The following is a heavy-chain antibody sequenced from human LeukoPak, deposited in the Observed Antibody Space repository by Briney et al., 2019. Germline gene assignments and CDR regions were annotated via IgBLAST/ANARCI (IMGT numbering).Heavy chain of an antibody. CDR2: VYNSGST. J-gene: IGHJ3*02. Sequence: SETLSLTCTASGGSISSRSYYWGWIRQPPGKGLEWIGSVYNSGSTFYNPSLESRVTISGDTSKNQVSLKLSSVTAADTAVYYCARATLWFGEGLDAFDIWGQGTMVTVSS. CDR3: ARATLWFGEGLDAFDI. CDR1: GGSISSRSYY. V-gene: IGHV4-39*07. D-gene: IGHD3-10*01.